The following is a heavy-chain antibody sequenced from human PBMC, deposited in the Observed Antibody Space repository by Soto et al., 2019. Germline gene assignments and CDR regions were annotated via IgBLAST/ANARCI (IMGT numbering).Heavy chain of an antibody. V-gene: IGHV3-7*01. D-gene: IGHD2-15*01. J-gene: IGHJ6*03. CDR3: ARGCGSSSCPYYLDV. Sequence: GGSLRLSCVASRFTFSTYWMSWVRQAPGKGLEWVATIRQDGSEKHYVDSAKGRFTISRDNAENSLYLQMNSLRAEDTAVYYCARGCGSSSCPYYLDVWGKGTTVTVSS. CDR2: IRQDGSEK. CDR1: RFTFSTYW.